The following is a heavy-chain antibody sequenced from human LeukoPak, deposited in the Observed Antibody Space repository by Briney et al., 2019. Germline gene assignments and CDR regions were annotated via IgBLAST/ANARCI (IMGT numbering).Heavy chain of an antibody. CDR2: GHHSESS. D-gene: IGHD2-8*02. CDR1: GDSVTSTY. J-gene: IGHJ4*02. V-gene: IGHV4-59*02. CDR3: ARESAGSLHDSTAAFHY. Sequence: PSETLSLTRSVSGDSVTSTYWSWIRQPPGKGLEWIAYGHHSESSNYNPSFRSRVTIPVDTSRNQFSLRLTSVTAADTAVYYCARESAGSLHDSTAAFHYWGQGILVIVPS.